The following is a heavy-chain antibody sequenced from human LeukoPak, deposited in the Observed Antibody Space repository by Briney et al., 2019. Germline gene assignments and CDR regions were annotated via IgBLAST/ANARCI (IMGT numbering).Heavy chain of an antibody. CDR1: GASISRYY. J-gene: IGHJ4*02. CDR2: IYNSETT. Sequence: SETLSLTCTVSGASISRYYWSWIRQSPGKGLEWIGYIYNSETTNYNPSLKSRVAMSLYTSRSRFSLRLRSVTAADTALYFCAGGGYCSSSSCFAPLFDWWGRGTLVTVSS. V-gene: IGHV4-59*01. D-gene: IGHD2-2*01. CDR3: AGGGYCSSSSCFAPLFDW.